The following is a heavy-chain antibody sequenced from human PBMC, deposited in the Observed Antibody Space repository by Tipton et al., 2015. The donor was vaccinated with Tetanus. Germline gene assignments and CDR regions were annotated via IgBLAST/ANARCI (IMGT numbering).Heavy chain of an antibody. CDR2: IYNTGNA. V-gene: IGHV4-39*01. CDR1: GGSISYTNYY. J-gene: IGHJ3*02. D-gene: IGHD2-8*01. Sequence: TLSLTCSVSGGSISYTNYYWGWIRQAPGKGLEWIGSIYNTGNAYSNPALTSRVTMSLDASMIQFSLRLRSVTAADTAMYYCARLSSSANDAHGFDIWGQGTMVTVSS. CDR3: ARLSSSANDAHGFDI.